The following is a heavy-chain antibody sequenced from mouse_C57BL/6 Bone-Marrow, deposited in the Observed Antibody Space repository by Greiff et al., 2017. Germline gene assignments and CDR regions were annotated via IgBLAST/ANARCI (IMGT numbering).Heavy chain of an antibody. D-gene: IGHD1-1*01. J-gene: IGHJ2*01. CDR3: ARHFTTVVPYFDY. Sequence: QVQLQQPGAELVRPGSSVKLSCKASGYTFTSYWMHWVKQRPIQGLEWIGNIDPSDSETHYNQKFKDKATLTVDKSSSTAYMQLSSLTSEDSAVYYSARHFTTVVPYFDYWGQGTTLTVSS. V-gene: IGHV1-52*01. CDR2: IDPSDSET. CDR1: GYTFTSYW.